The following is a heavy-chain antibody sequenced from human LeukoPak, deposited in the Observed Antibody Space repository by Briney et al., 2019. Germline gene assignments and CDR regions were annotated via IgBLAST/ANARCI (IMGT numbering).Heavy chain of an antibody. CDR2: IKQDGSEK. CDR1: GFTFSSYW. CDR3: AREGYDFWSEREGYYFDY. Sequence: GGSLRLSCAASGFTFSSYWMSWVRQAPGKGLEWVANIKQDGSEKYYVDSVKGRFTISRDNAKNSLYLQMNSLRAEDTAVYYCAREGYDFWSEREGYYFDYWSQGTLVTVSS. V-gene: IGHV3-7*01. J-gene: IGHJ4*02. D-gene: IGHD3-3*01.